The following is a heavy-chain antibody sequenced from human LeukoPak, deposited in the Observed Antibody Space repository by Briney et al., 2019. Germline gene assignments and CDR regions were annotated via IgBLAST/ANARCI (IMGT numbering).Heavy chain of an antibody. J-gene: IGHJ4*02. Sequence: GGSLRLSCAASGFTFSSYGMHWVRQAPGKGLEWVAVISYDGSNKYYADSVKGRFTISRDNSKNTLYLQMNSLRAEDTAVYYCAKDHRSRYSPGYWGQGTLVTVSS. CDR3: AKDHRSRYSPGY. V-gene: IGHV3-30*18. CDR1: GFTFSSYG. CDR2: ISYDGSNK. D-gene: IGHD2-15*01.